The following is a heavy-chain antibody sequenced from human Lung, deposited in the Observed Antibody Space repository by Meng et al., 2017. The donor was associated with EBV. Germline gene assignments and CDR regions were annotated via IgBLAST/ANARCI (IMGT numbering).Heavy chain of an antibody. V-gene: IGHV1-18*01. CDR1: GYTFTNNG. J-gene: IGHJ4*02. Sequence: QAQLGQSGGEVKKPGDSLKVSCKASGYTFTNNGITWVRQAHGQGLEWMGWISAYNGNKNYAQTLQGRVTMTTDTSTSTAYMELRSLRSDDTAVYYCARVEVGITSGDYWGQGTLVTVSS. D-gene: IGHD1-26*01. CDR2: ISAYNGNK. CDR3: ARVEVGITSGDY.